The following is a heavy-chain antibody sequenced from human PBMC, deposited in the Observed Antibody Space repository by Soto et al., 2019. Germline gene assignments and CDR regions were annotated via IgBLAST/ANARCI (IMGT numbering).Heavy chain of an antibody. CDR3: ARQGCSSTSCWGGSYYYYGMDV. D-gene: IGHD2-2*01. J-gene: IGHJ6*02. Sequence: PGKSLKISCKGSGYSFTSYWIGWVRQMPGKGLEWMGIIYPGDSDTRYSPSFQGQVTISADKSISTAYLQWSSLKASDTAMYYCARQGCSSTSCWGGSYYYYGMDVWGQGTTVTVSS. V-gene: IGHV5-51*01. CDR1: GYSFTSYW. CDR2: IYPGDSDT.